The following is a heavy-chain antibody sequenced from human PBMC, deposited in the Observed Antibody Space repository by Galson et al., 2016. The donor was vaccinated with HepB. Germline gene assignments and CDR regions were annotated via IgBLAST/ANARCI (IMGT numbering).Heavy chain of an antibody. D-gene: IGHD5-12*01. CDR1: RFSFSSYS. Sequence: SLRLSCAASRFSFSSYSMTWVRQAPGKGLEWVSVISGSGATIYYADSVKGRFTISRDNSKNTLSLQMNSLRAEDTAVYYCAKAALEWLLKGHGVDVWGQGTTVTVSS. CDR2: ISGSGATI. V-gene: IGHV3-23*01. CDR3: AKAALEWLLKGHGVDV. J-gene: IGHJ6*02.